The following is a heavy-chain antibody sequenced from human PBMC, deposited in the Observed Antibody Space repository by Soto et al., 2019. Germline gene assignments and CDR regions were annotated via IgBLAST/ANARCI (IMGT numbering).Heavy chain of an antibody. CDR2: ISYEGSHT. CDR1: GFIFSSYG. V-gene: IGHV3-30*18. Sequence: QVQLVESGGGVVQPGRSLRLSCAASGFIFSSYGMHWVRQAPGKGLEWVAVISYEGSHTYYADSVKRRFTITRDNSKNTLYLQINSLRPEDTAVYYCAKEVHCGGGSCSWSEGFDYWGQGTLLTVSS. J-gene: IGHJ4*02. CDR3: AKEVHCGGGSCSWSEGFDY. D-gene: IGHD2-15*01.